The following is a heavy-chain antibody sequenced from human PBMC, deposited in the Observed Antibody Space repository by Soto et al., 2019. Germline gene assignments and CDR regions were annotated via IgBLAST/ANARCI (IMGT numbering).Heavy chain of an antibody. V-gene: IGHV3-74*01. CDR2: IKGDEDTT. D-gene: IGHD2-8*01. J-gene: IGHJ6*02. Sequence: EVQLVESGGGLVQPGGSLGLSCAASGFTFSNNWIHCVRQGPGKGLVWLSRIKGDEDTTDYADSAKGRFTVSRDNAKNIVYMQMNSLRAEDTSVYYCARGVSDYYAMDVWGQGTTVTVSS. CDR3: ARGVSDYYAMDV. CDR1: GFTFSNNW.